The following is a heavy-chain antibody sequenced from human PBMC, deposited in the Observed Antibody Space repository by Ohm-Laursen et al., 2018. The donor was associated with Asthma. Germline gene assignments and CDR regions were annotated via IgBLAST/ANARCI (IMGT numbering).Heavy chain of an antibody. J-gene: IGHJ6*02. CDR2: LSGTVNST. V-gene: IGHV3-23*01. CDR1: GFTFSRYA. D-gene: IGHD6-13*01. CDR3: AKDLVAAAGLYYYGMDV. Sequence: SLRLSCAASGFTFSRYAMSWVRQAPGKGLEWASTLSGTVNSTYYADSVKGRFTISRDNSKKTLYLQMNSLRAEDTAVYYCAKDLVAAAGLYYYGMDVWGQGTTVTVSS.